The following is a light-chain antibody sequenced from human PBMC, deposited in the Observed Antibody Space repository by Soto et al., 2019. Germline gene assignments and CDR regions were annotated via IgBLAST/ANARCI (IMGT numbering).Light chain of an antibody. CDR1: QSVSSN. CDR3: HQYNNWPPA. Sequence: EIVLTQSPATLSLSPGERATLSCRASQSVSSNLAWYQQKPGQAPRLLIFDAATRATGIPARFSGSGSGTEFTLTISSLQSEDFAIYYCHQYNNWPPAFGGGTKVDI. V-gene: IGKV3-15*01. J-gene: IGKJ4*01. CDR2: DAA.